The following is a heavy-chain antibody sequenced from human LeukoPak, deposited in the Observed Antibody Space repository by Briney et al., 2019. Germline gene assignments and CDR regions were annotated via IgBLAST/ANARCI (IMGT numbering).Heavy chain of an antibody. CDR2: FDPEDGET. J-gene: IGHJ4*02. CDR1: GYTLTELS. D-gene: IGHD1-26*01. V-gene: IGHV1-24*01. CDR3: ATYLAYSGSYYFDY. Sequence: ASVKVSCKVSGYTLTELSMHWVRQAPGKGLEWMGGFDPEDGETIYAQKFQGRVTMTEDTSTDTAYMELSSLRSEDTAVYYCATYLAYSGSYYFDYWGQGTLVTLSS.